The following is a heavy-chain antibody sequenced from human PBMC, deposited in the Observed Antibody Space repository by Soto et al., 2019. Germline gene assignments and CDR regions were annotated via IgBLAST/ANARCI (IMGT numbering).Heavy chain of an antibody. CDR1: GYTFTSYG. Sequence: ASVKVSCKASGYTFTSYGISWVRQAPGQGLGWMGWISAYNGNTNYAQKLQGRVTMTTDTSTGTAYMELRSLRSDDTAVYYCARDEDDFWSGSDYYYYGMDVWGQGTTVTVSS. CDR2: ISAYNGNT. D-gene: IGHD3-3*01. J-gene: IGHJ6*02. CDR3: ARDEDDFWSGSDYYYYGMDV. V-gene: IGHV1-18*01.